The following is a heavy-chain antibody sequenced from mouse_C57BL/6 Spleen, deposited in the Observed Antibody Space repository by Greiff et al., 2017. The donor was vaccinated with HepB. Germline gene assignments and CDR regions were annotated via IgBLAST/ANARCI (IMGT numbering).Heavy chain of an antibody. CDR3: AIGDYGSSPWFAY. CDR2: IHPSDSDT. V-gene: IGHV1-74*01. Sequence: QVQLQQPGAELVKPGASVKVSCKASGYTFTSYWMHWVKQRPGQGLEWIGRIHPSDSDTNYNQKFKGKATLTVDKSSSTAYMPLSSLTSEDSAVYYCAIGDYGSSPWFAYWGQGTLVTVSA. D-gene: IGHD1-1*01. J-gene: IGHJ3*01. CDR1: GYTFTSYW.